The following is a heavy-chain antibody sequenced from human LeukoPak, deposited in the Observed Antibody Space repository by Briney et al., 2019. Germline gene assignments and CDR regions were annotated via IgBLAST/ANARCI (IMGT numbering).Heavy chain of an antibody. V-gene: IGHV4-39*01. CDR3: ASFVLRFLEWDAFDI. D-gene: IGHD3-3*01. J-gene: IGHJ3*02. CDR2: IYYSGST. CDR1: GGSISSSSYY. Sequence: PSETPSLTCTVSGGSISSSSYYWGWIRQPPGKGLEWIGSIYYSGSTYYNPSLKSRVTISVDTSKNQFSLKLSSVTAADTAVYYCASFVLRFLEWDAFDIWGQGTMVTVSS.